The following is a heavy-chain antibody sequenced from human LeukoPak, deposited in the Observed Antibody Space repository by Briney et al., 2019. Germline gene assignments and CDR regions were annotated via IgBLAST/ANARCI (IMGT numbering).Heavy chain of an antibody. D-gene: IGHD5-12*01. V-gene: IGHV4-59*08. Sequence: SETLSLTCTVSGGSISSYYWSWIRQPPGKGLEWIGYIYSSGSTNYSPSLKSRVTISVDTSKNQLSLKLYSVTAADTAVYYCARRYSGYGNAFDIWGQGTMVTVSS. CDR3: ARRYSGYGNAFDI. J-gene: IGHJ3*02. CDR1: GGSISSYY. CDR2: IYSSGST.